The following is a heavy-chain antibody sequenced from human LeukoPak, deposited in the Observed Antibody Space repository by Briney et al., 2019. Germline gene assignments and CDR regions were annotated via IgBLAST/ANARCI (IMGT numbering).Heavy chain of an antibody. V-gene: IGHV3-48*03. Sequence: GGSLRLSCAASGFTFSSYEMNWVRQAPGKGLEWVSYISSSGSTIYYADSVKGRFTISRDNAKNSLYLQMNSLRAEDTAAYYCARDILGSQTPFDYWGQGTLVTVSS. CDR1: GFTFSSYE. CDR2: ISSSGSTI. D-gene: IGHD1-26*01. J-gene: IGHJ4*02. CDR3: ARDILGSQTPFDY.